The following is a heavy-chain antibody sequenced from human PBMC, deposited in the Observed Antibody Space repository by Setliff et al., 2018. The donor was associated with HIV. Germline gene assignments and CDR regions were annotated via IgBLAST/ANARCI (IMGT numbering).Heavy chain of an antibody. V-gene: IGHV4-34*01. Sequence: SETLSLTCAVYGGPLSGHYWSWIRQPPGQGLEWTGETSHSGKTNYNPSLKSRVTISVDTSKNTVYLQMNSLRAEDTAVYYCVRVVTIFSTGPHFDPWGQGTLVTVSS. CDR1: GGPLSGHY. D-gene: IGHD3-3*01. CDR3: VRVVTIFSTGPHFDP. J-gene: IGHJ5*02. CDR2: TSHSGKT.